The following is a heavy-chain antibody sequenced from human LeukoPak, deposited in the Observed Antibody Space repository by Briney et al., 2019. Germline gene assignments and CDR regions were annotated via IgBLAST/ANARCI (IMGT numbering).Heavy chain of an antibody. Sequence: GASVKVSCKASGYTFTRNDINWVRQAPGQGLEWMGWMNPNSGKTVYAQKFRGRVTMARNTSISTAYMELSSLRSDDTAVYYCARGRLATIGEFWVYWGQGTLVTVSS. CDR3: ARGRLATIGEFWVY. V-gene: IGHV1-8*01. D-gene: IGHD5-12*01. J-gene: IGHJ4*02. CDR2: MNPNSGKT. CDR1: GYTFTRND.